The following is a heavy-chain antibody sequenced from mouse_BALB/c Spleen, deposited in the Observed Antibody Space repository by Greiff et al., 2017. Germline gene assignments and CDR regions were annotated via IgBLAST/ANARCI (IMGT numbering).Heavy chain of an antibody. CDR2: ISSGGSYT. CDR3: TRERAYGSRLYWYFDV. CDR1: GFTFSSYT. J-gene: IGHJ1*01. Sequence: EVKLVESGGGLVKPGGSLKLSCAASGFTFSSYTMSWVRQTPEKRLEWVATISSGGSYTYYPDSVKGRFTISRDNAKNTLYLQMSSLKSEDTAMYYCTRERAYGSRLYWYFDVWGAETTVTVSS. D-gene: IGHD1-1*01. V-gene: IGHV5-6-4*01.